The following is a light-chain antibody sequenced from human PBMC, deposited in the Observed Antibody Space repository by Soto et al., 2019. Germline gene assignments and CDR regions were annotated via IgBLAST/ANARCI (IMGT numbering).Light chain of an antibody. CDR2: DVT. CDR3: CSYAGRYTWV. J-gene: IGLJ3*02. V-gene: IGLV2-11*01. CDR1: SSDVGAYEF. Sequence: QSALTQPRSVSGSPGQSVTISCTGPSSDVGAYEFVSWYQQHPGKAPKLMIYDVTKRPSGVPDRFSGSKSGNTASLTISGLQAEDEADYYCCSYAGRYTWVFGGGTKVTVL.